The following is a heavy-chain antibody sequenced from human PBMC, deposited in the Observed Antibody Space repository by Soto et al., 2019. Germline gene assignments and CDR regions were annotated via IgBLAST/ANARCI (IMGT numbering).Heavy chain of an antibody. J-gene: IGHJ4*02. CDR2: ISAYNGNT. CDR1: GYTFTSYG. D-gene: IGHD6-13*01. CDR3: AREDLYSSSWYVGY. V-gene: IGHV1-18*01. Sequence: ASVKVSCKASGYTFTSYGISWVRQAPGQGLEWMGWISAYNGNTNYAQKLQGRVTMTTDTSTSTAYMELRSLRSDDTAVYYCAREDLYSSSWYVGYWGQGTLVTVSS.